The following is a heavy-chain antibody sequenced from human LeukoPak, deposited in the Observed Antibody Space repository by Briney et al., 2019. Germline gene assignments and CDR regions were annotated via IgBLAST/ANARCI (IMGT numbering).Heavy chain of an antibody. Sequence: PGGSLRLSCAPSGFTFSDYYISWIRKPPGKGREWVSYISSSGSTIYYADSVKGRFTISRDNAKNSLYLQMNSLRAEDTAVYYCARVSVYGYGGYFDYWGQGTLVTVSS. CDR3: ARVSVYGYGGYFDY. J-gene: IGHJ4*02. V-gene: IGHV3-11*04. D-gene: IGHD5-18*01. CDR1: GFTFSDYY. CDR2: ISSSGSTI.